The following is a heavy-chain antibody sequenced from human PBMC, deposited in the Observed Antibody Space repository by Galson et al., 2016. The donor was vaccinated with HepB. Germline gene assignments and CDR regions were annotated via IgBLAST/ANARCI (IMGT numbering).Heavy chain of an antibody. J-gene: IGHJ6*02. CDR1: GFIFRRTG. D-gene: IGHD3-10*01. Sequence: SLRLSCAASGFIFRRTGMHWVRQAPGKGLEWVAGTSFDETNKHYADSVKGRFTISRDNSKNTLYLQMNSLRAEDTAVYYCAKDRSYGYFGSGGMDVWGQGTTVTVSS. CDR3: AKDRSYGYFGSGGMDV. V-gene: IGHV3-30*18. CDR2: TSFDETNK.